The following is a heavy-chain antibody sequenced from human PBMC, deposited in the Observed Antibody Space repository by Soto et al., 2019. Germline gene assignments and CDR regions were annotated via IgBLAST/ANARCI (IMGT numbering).Heavy chain of an antibody. V-gene: IGHV3-30-3*01. J-gene: IGHJ4*02. CDR3: AKESGPFREFEY. Sequence: PGGSLRLSCAASGFTFSTYAMYLVRQAPGTGLEWLSCISSDGNFQNYADSVKGRFTISRDDSQNTVFLQMNSLRLEDTAVYFCAKESGPFREFEYWGQGAMVTVSS. CDR1: GFTFSTYA. D-gene: IGHD3-10*01. CDR2: ISSDGNFQ.